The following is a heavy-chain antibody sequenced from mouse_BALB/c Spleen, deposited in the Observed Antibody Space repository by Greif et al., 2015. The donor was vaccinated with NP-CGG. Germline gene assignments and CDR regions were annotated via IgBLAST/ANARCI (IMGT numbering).Heavy chain of an antibody. D-gene: IGHD2-3*01. CDR3: ARGEANYDGYPYYAMDY. Sequence: FVESGGGLVKPGGSLKLSCAASGFTFSSYAMSWVRQTPEKRLEWVASISSGGSTYYPDSVKGRFTISRDNARNILYLQMSSLRSEDTAMYYCARGEANYDGYPYYAMDYWGQGTSVTVSS. V-gene: IGHV5-6-5*01. CDR1: GFTFSSYA. J-gene: IGHJ4*01. CDR2: ISSGGST.